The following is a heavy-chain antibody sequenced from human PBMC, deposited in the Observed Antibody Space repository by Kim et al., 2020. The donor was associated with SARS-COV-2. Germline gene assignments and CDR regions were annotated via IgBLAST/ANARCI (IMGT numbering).Heavy chain of an antibody. CDR1: GFTVSSNY. CDR2: IYSGGST. CDR3: ARDVIEQQLVKGISYYYGMDV. D-gene: IGHD6-13*01. J-gene: IGHJ6*02. V-gene: IGHV3-53*01. Sequence: GGSLRLSCAASGFTVSSNYMSWVRQAPGKGLEWVSVIYSGGSTYYADSVKGRFTISRDNSKNTLYLQMNSLRAEDTAVYYCARDVIEQQLVKGISYYYGMDVWGQGTTVTVSS.